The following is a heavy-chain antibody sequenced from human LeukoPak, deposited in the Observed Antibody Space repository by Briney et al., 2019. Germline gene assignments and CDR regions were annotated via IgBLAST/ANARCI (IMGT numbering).Heavy chain of an antibody. V-gene: IGHV3-7*05. CDR2: INHDGSEK. D-gene: IGHD4-11*01. CDR3: ARDESYSSDY. J-gene: IGHJ4*02. Sequence: PGGSLRLSCAASGFTFRNYWMTWVRQTPGKGLEWVANINHDGSEKYYVDSVKGRFTISRDNAKNSLYLQMNRLRAEDTAVYYCARDESYSSDYWGQGTLVTVSS. CDR1: GFTFRNYW.